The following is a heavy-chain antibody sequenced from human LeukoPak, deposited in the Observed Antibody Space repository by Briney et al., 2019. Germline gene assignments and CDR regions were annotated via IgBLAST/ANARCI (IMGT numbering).Heavy chain of an antibody. J-gene: IGHJ4*02. CDR2: IYSGGST. CDR1: GFTFSSND. V-gene: IGHV3-53*01. CDR3: ARGGIVGATTPGWFDY. Sequence: GGSLRLSCAASGFTFSSNDMSWVRQAPGKGLEWVSVIYSGGSTYYSDSVKGRCTIFRDNSKNTLYLQMNSLRAEDTAVYYCARGGIVGATTPGWFDYWGQGTLVTVSS. D-gene: IGHD1-26*01.